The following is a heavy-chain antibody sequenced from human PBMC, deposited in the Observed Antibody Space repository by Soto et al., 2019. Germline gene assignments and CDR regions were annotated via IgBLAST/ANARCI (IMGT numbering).Heavy chain of an antibody. D-gene: IGHD2-2*01. V-gene: IGHV1-18*01. J-gene: IGHJ5*02. Sequence: QVQLVQSGAEVKKPGASVKVSCKASGYTFTSYGISWVRQAPGQGLEWMGWISAYNGNTNYAQKLQGRVTMTTDTSTRTAYMELRSLRSDDTAVYYCARDYIVVVPGPWFDPWGQGTLVTVSS. CDR3: ARDYIVVVPGPWFDP. CDR1: GYTFTSYG. CDR2: ISAYNGNT.